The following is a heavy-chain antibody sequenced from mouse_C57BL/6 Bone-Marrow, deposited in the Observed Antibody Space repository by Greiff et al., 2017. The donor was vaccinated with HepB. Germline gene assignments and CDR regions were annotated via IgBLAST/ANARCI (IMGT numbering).Heavy chain of an antibody. J-gene: IGHJ1*03. D-gene: IGHD1-1*01. Sequence: VQLQQSGTVLARPGASVKMSCKTSGYTFTSYWMHWVKQRPGQGLEWIGAIYPGNSDTSYNQKFKGKAKLTAVTSASTAYMELSSLTNEDSAVYYCTSPNFPYYYGSSYGYFDVWGTGTTVTVSS. CDR2: IYPGNSDT. CDR3: TSPNFPYYYGSSYGYFDV. V-gene: IGHV1-5*01. CDR1: GYTFTSYW.